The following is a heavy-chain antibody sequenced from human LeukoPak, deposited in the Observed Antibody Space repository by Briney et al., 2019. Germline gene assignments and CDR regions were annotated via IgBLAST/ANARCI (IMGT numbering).Heavy chain of an antibody. Sequence: PGASVKLSCKASGGTFSSYAISWVRQAPGQGLEWMGGIIPIFGTANYAQKFQGRVTITADEYTSTAYMELSSLRSEDTAVYYCARDRCSGGSCFYYFDYWGQGTLVTVSS. D-gene: IGHD2-15*01. V-gene: IGHV1-69*13. CDR3: ARDRCSGGSCFYYFDY. CDR1: GGTFSSYA. CDR2: IIPIFGTA. J-gene: IGHJ4*02.